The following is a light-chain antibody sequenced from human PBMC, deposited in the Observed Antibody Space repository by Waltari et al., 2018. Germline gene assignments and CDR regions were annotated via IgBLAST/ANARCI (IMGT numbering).Light chain of an antibody. CDR3: QQSFSSPWT. Sequence: DLQMTQSPSSLSASVGDRVTITCQASRDINNYLNWYQQKPGKAPKLLIYDASTLETGVPSRFSGSGSGTDFVFTISRLQPEDIATYCCQQSFSSPWTFGPGTQV. J-gene: IGKJ1*01. CDR2: DAS. V-gene: IGKV1-33*01. CDR1: RDINNY.